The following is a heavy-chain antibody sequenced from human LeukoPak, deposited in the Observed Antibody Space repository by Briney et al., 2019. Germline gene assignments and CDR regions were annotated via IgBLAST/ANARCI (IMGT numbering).Heavy chain of an antibody. V-gene: IGHV1-2*02. CDR2: INPNSGGT. J-gene: IGHJ4*02. CDR3: ARDMGIVGAWYYFDY. Sequence: ASVKVSCKASGYTFTGYYMHWVRQAPGQGLEWMGWINPNSGGTNYAQKFQGRVTMTRDTSISIAYMELSRLRSDDTAVYYCARDMGIVGAWYYFDYWGQGTLVTVSS. D-gene: IGHD1-26*01. CDR1: GYTFTGYY.